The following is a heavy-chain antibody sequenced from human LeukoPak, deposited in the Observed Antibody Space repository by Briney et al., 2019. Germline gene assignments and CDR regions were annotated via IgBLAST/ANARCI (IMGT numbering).Heavy chain of an antibody. CDR1: GFTFNSYA. CDR3: AKGISTSWRSFNY. CDR2: ISDSGGAT. V-gene: IGHV3-23*01. Sequence: GGSLRLSCAASGFTFNSYAMSWVRQAPGKGLEWVSGISDSGGATYYADSVRGRFTISRDNSKNTLYLEMNSLRAEDTAVYCCAKGISTSWRSFNYWGQGALVTVSS. D-gene: IGHD6-13*01. J-gene: IGHJ4*02.